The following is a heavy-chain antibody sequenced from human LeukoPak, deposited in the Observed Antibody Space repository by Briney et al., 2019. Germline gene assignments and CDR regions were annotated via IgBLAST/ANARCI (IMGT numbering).Heavy chain of an antibody. Sequence: GASLKISCKGSGYSFTSYWISWVRQMPGKGLEWMGRIDPSDSYTNYSPSFQGHVTISADKSISTAYLQWSSLKASDTAMYYCARHGGTVTSAFDIWGQGTMVTVSS. V-gene: IGHV5-10-1*01. CDR3: ARHGGTVTSAFDI. CDR2: IDPSDSYT. J-gene: IGHJ3*02. CDR1: GYSFTSYW. D-gene: IGHD4-17*01.